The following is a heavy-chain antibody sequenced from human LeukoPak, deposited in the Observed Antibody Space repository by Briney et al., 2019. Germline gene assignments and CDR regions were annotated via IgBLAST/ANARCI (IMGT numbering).Heavy chain of an antibody. D-gene: IGHD1-26*01. CDR3: ARDNGSGSHFDY. Sequence: SETLSLTCTVSGGSVSSGSYYWSWIRQPPGKGLEWIGYIYYSGGTNYNPSLKSRVTISVDTSKDQFSLKLSSVTAADTAVYYCARDNGSGSHFDYWGQGTLVTVSS. CDR2: IYYSGGT. J-gene: IGHJ4*02. CDR1: GGSVSSGSYY. V-gene: IGHV4-61*01.